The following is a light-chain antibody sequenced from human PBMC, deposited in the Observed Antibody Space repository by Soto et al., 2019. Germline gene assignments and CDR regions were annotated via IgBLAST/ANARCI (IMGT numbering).Light chain of an antibody. J-gene: IGKJ1*01. V-gene: IGKV1-8*01. CDR2: AAS. Sequence: AVRMTQSPSSLSASPGDRVTITCRASQGISSYLAWYQQKPGKAPKLLIYAASTLQSGVPSRFSGSGSGTDFTLTISCLQSEDFATYYCQQYYSYPQTFGQGTKVDNK. CDR1: QGISSY. CDR3: QQYYSYPQT.